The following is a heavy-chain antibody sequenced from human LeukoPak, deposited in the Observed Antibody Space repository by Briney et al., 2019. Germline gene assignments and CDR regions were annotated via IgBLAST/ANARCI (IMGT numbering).Heavy chain of an antibody. D-gene: IGHD1-26*01. CDR1: GYTFTSYY. CDR2: INPSGGST. J-gene: IGHJ4*02. Sequence: ASVKVSCKASGYTFTSYYVHWVRQAPGQGLEWMGIINPSGGSTSYAQKFQGRVTMTRDTSTSTVYMELSSLRSEDTAVYYCARVGATPGGLDYWGQGTLVTVSS. CDR3: ARVGATPGGLDY. V-gene: IGHV1-46*01.